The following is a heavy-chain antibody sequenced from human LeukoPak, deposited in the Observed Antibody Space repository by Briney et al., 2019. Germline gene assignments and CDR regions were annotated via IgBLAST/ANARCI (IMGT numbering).Heavy chain of an antibody. J-gene: IGHJ3*02. CDR1: GFTFDENA. D-gene: IGHD5-24*01. V-gene: IGHV3-9*01. CDR2: ISWDSNSI. CDR3: AKAMAAPGAFDI. Sequence: PGRSLRLSCAASGFTFDENAMHWVRQAPGKGLEWVSGISWDSNSIIYADSVKGRFTISRDNDKNSLYLQMNSLRAEDTALYYCAKAMAAPGAFDIWGQGTVVTVSS.